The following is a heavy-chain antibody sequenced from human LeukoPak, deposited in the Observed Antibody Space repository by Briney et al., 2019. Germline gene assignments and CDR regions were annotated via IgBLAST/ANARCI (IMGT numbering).Heavy chain of an antibody. Sequence: GESLKISCRYSGDRFGSYWIGWVRQMPGQGLEFMGAIYPGDSETRYSPSFQGQVTISADKSINTAYLQWSSLKVSDTAMYYCARQGITIFGVVIANAFDIWGQGTMVTVSS. CDR3: ARQGITIFGVVIANAFDI. V-gene: IGHV5-51*01. D-gene: IGHD3-3*01. J-gene: IGHJ3*02. CDR1: GDRFGSYW. CDR2: IYPGDSET.